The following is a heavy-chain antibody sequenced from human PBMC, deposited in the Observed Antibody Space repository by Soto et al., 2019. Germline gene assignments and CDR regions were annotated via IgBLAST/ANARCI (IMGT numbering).Heavy chain of an antibody. CDR1: GVSISSYF. V-gene: IGHV4-59*01. CDR3: ARIGGYHGPLDY. D-gene: IGHD3-16*02. Sequence: SETLSLTCSVSGVSISSYFWSRIRQPPGRGLEWIGYTYHRGSTNYSPSLKSRVAISLDTSENQFSLKVNSVTAADTAVYYCARIGGYHGPLDYWGQGTPVTVSS. J-gene: IGHJ4*02. CDR2: TYHRGST.